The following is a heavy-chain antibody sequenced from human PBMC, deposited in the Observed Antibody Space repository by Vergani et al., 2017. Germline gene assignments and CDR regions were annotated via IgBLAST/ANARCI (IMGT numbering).Heavy chain of an antibody. D-gene: IGHD1-20*01. CDR2: ISASGAPT. J-gene: IGHJ4*01. V-gene: IGHV3-23*01. Sequence: EVQLLESGGDLVQPGGSLRLSCTASGFIFSTYAMSWVRQAPGKGLEWVSGISASGAPTYYADSVKGRVTISRDNSKNTLCLQRNSLRVADTAVYYCARAYGRYDWFDYWGQRTLVTVSS. CDR3: ARAYGRYDWFDY. CDR1: GFIFSTYA.